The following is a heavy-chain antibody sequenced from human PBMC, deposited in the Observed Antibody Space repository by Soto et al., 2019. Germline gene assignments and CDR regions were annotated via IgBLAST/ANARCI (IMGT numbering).Heavy chain of an antibody. V-gene: IGHV5-51*01. Sequence: GESLKISCKCSGYSFSDYWIGWVRQRPGKGLEYMGTIYAGDSVTRYSPSFEGQVTMSVDKSISTAYLHWSSLKASDTALYYCPRQHPLDSSAWYNWGQGTLVTGSS. CDR1: GYSFSDYW. CDR3: PRQHPLDSSAWYN. J-gene: IGHJ1*01. D-gene: IGHD6-19*01. CDR2: IYAGDSVT.